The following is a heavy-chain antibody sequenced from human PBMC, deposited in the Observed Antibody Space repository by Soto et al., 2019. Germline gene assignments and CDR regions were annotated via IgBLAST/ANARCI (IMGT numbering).Heavy chain of an antibody. CDR2: IYYSGST. CDR1: GGSISSYY. Sequence: SETLSLTCTVSGGSISSYYWSWIRQPPGKGLEWIGYIYYSGSTNYNPSLKSRITISVATSKNQFSLKLSSGTAADTAVYYCAREVVPAAFDYWGQGTLVTVSS. J-gene: IGHJ4*02. CDR3: AREVVPAAFDY. V-gene: IGHV4-59*01. D-gene: IGHD2-2*01.